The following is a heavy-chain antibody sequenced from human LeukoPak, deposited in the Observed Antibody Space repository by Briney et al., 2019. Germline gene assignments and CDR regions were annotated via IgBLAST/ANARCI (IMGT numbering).Heavy chain of an antibody. Sequence: GGSLRLSCAASGFPFHDHDMYWVRQTPGKGLEWVALISHGGGKEHYAESVKGRFTISRDNSKNTLFLQMNSLRAEDTAVYYCARADGTGGPYDYWGQGTLVTVSS. V-gene: IGHV3-30*03. CDR1: GFPFHDHD. D-gene: IGHD3/OR15-3a*01. J-gene: IGHJ4*02. CDR3: ARADGTGGPYDY. CDR2: ISHGGGKE.